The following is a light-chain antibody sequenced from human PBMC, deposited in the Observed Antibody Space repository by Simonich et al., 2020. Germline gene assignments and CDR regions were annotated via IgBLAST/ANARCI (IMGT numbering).Light chain of an antibody. CDR3: QQRSNWIT. J-gene: IGKJ5*01. CDR2: DAS. CDR1: QSVSSY. V-gene: IGKV3-11*01. Sequence: EIVLTLSPATLSLSPGERATLSCRASQSVSSYLAWYQQKPGQAPRLLIYDASNRATGIPARLSGSGSGTDFTLTISSLEPEDFAVYYCQQRSNWITFGQGTRLEIK.